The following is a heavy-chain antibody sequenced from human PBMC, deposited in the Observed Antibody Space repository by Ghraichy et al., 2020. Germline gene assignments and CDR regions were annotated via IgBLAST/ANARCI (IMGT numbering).Heavy chain of an antibody. CDR1: GYSFTSYW. J-gene: IGHJ4*02. Sequence: GESLNISCKGSGYSFTSYWIGWVRQMPGKGLEWMGIIYPGDSDTRYSPSFQGQVTISADKSISTAYLQWSSLKASDTAMYYCARHEKPSIAAAGRNFDYWGQGTLVTVSS. V-gene: IGHV5-51*01. CDR2: IYPGDSDT. CDR3: ARHEKPSIAAAGRNFDY. D-gene: IGHD6-13*01.